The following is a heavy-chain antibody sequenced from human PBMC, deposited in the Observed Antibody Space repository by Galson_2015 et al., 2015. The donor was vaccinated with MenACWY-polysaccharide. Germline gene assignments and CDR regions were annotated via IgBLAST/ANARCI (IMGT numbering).Heavy chain of an antibody. Sequence: SLRLSCAASGFTFSSYRMNWVRQAPGKGLEWVSSISSSSSYIYYADSVKGRFTISRDNAENSLYLQMNSLRAEDTAVYYCARDGRGNPYFDYWGQGTLVTVSS. CDR2: ISSSSSYI. V-gene: IGHV3-21*01. D-gene: IGHD4-23*01. CDR3: ARDGRGNPYFDY. CDR1: GFTFSSYR. J-gene: IGHJ4*02.